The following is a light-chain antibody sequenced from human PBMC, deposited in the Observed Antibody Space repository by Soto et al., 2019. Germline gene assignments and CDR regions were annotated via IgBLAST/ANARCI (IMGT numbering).Light chain of an antibody. CDR1: SSNIGSNT. J-gene: IGLJ2*01. V-gene: IGLV1-44*01. CDR2: SNN. Sequence: QSVLTQPPSASGTPGQRVTISCSGSSSNIGSNTVNWYQQLPGTAPKLLIYSNNQRPSGVSDRFSGSKSGTSASLAISGLQSDDEADYYCVAWDDSLNGQVFGGGTKLTVL. CDR3: VAWDDSLNGQV.